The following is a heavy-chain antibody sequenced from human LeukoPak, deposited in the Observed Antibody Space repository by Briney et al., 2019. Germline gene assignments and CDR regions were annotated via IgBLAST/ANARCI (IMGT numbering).Heavy chain of an antibody. D-gene: IGHD3-22*01. V-gene: IGHV3-23*01. CDR2: ISGSGGNT. CDR3: ARPAPLYYDSSGYTGAFDI. J-gene: IGHJ3*02. Sequence: GGTLRLSCAASGFTFSNYGMNWVRQAPGKGLEWVSGISGSGGNTYYADCVKGRFTISRDNSKNTLYLQMNSLRAEDTAVYYCARPAPLYYDSSGYTGAFDIWGQGTMVTVSS. CDR1: GFTFSNYG.